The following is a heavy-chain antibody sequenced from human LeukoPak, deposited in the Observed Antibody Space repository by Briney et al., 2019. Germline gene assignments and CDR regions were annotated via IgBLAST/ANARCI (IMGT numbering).Heavy chain of an antibody. CDR1: GFTFSDYY. CDR3: AREVGSWYYFDY. CDR2: ISSSGSSI. Sequence: GGSLRLSCAASGFTFSDYYMSWIRQAPGKGLEWVSYISSSGSSIYYADSVKGRFTISRDNAKNSLYLQMNSLRVEDTAVYYCAREVGSWYYFDYWGQGTLVTVSS. J-gene: IGHJ4*02. V-gene: IGHV3-11*01. D-gene: IGHD1-26*01.